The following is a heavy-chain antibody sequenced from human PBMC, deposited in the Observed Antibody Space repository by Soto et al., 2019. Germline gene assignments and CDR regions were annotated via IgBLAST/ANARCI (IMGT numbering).Heavy chain of an antibody. V-gene: IGHV3-48*01. CDR1: GFTFTSYS. CDR2: IRGTT. J-gene: IGHJ3*02. Sequence: EVQLVESGGGLVQPGGSLRLSCAASGFTFTSYSMNWVRQAPGKGLEWVSYIRGTTHYADSVKGRFTISRDNAWSSLYLQMNSLRADDTAVYYCARDDSFAFDIWGQGTMVTVSS. CDR3: ARDDSFAFDI. D-gene: IGHD2-21*01.